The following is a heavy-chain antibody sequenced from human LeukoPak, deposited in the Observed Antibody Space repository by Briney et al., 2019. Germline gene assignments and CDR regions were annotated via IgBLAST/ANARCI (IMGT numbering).Heavy chain of an antibody. Sequence: SETLSLTCTVSGGSITSYYWSWIRQPPGKGLEWVGYIYASGSTNYNPSLKSRVTMSVDTSKNQFSLNLSSVTAADTAVYYCARAGGGYSFDYWGQGTLVTVSS. J-gene: IGHJ4*02. D-gene: IGHD3-22*01. CDR3: ARAGGGYSFDY. V-gene: IGHV4-4*09. CDR2: IYASGST. CDR1: GGSITSYY.